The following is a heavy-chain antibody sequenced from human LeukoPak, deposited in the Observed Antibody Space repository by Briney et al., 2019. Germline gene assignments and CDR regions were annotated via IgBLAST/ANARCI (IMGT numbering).Heavy chain of an antibody. CDR1: GFTLSDHY. V-gene: IGHV3-72*01. CDR3: AKTLYVSGRYYFDY. J-gene: IGHJ4*02. CDR2: TRNKANSYTT. Sequence: GSLRLSCAASGFTLSDHYVDWVRQAPGKGLEWVGRTRNKANSYTTEYAASVKGRFTISRDDPKSSLSLQMDSLKIEDTAVYYCAKTLYVSGRYYFDYWGQGALVTVSS. D-gene: IGHD2/OR15-2a*01.